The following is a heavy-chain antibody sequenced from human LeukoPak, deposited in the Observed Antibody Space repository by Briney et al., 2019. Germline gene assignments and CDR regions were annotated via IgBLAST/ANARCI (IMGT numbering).Heavy chain of an antibody. Sequence: SETLSLTCAVYVGSFRGYYWSWIRQSPGKGLEWIGEINHSGSTKHNPSLKSRVTMSVDTSKNQFSLKLSSVTAADTAVYYCARGRGSSSPDDAFDIWGQGTMVTVSS. CDR1: VGSFRGYY. J-gene: IGHJ3*02. V-gene: IGHV4-34*01. CDR2: INHSGST. CDR3: ARGRGSSSPDDAFDI. D-gene: IGHD6-6*01.